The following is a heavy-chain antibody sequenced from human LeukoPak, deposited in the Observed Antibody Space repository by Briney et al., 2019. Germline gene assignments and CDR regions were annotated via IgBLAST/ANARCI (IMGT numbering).Heavy chain of an antibody. CDR1: GYTFTSYG. CDR2: ISAYNGNT. J-gene: IGHJ6*02. Sequence: GASVKVSCKASGYTFTSYGISWVRQAPGQGLEWMGWISAYNGNTNYAQKLQGRVTMTTDTSTSTAYMELRSLRSDDTAVYYCARFCMVRGVTLLYYYGMDVWGQGTTVTVSS. CDR3: ARFCMVRGVTLLYYYGMDV. D-gene: IGHD3-10*01. V-gene: IGHV1-18*01.